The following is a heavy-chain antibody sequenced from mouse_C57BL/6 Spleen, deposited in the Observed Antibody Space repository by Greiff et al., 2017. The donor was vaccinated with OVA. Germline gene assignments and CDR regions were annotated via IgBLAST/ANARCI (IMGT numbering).Heavy chain of an antibody. V-gene: IGHV1-69*01. CDR1: GYTFTSYW. CDR2: IDPSDSYT. Sequence: QVQLQQPGAELVMPGASVKLSCKASGYTFTSYWMHWVKQRPGQGLEWIGEIDPSDSYTNYNQKFKGKSTFTVDKSSSTAYMQLSSLTSEDSAVYYCARSGPFDYWGQGTTLTVSS. D-gene: IGHD3-1*01. J-gene: IGHJ2*01. CDR3: ARSGPFDY.